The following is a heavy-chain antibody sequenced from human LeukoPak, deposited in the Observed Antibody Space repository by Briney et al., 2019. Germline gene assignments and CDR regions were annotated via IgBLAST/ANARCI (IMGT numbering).Heavy chain of an antibody. CDR1: GFTFSSYT. Sequence: GGSLRLSCAASGFTFSSYTMNWVRQAPGRGLEWVSSISSSSSHIYYADSVKGRFTISRDNSRNTLFLQMNSLRDEDTAVYYCARRDTTGWFHHFDYWGQGTLVTVSS. CDR2: ISSSSSHI. J-gene: IGHJ4*02. D-gene: IGHD6-19*01. CDR3: ARRDTTGWFHHFDY. V-gene: IGHV3-21*04.